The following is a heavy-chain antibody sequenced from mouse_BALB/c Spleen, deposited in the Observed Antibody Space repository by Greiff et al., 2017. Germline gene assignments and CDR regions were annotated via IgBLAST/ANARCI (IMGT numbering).Heavy chain of an antibody. CDR2: INPYNDGT. CDR1: GYTFTSYV. CDR3: ARCGSALPYYAMDY. J-gene: IGHJ4*01. Sequence: EVQLQQSGPELVKPGASVKMSCKASGYTFTSYVMHWVKQKPGQGLEWIGYINPYNDGTKYNEKFKGKATLTSDKSSSTAYMELSSLTSEDSAVYYCARCGSALPYYAMDYWGQGTSVTVSS. V-gene: IGHV1-14*01. D-gene: IGHD3-1*01.